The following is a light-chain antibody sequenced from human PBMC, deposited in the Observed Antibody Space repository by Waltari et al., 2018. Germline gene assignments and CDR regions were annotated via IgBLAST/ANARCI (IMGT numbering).Light chain of an antibody. V-gene: IGKV1-8*01. CDR3: QQYYSYPRT. J-gene: IGKJ1*01. CDR2: AAS. CDR1: QGLSSY. Sequence: AIRITQSPSSLSASTGDRVTITCRSSQGLSSYLAWYEQKPGKAPKLLIYAASTLQSGVPSRFCGSGSETDFTLTISCLQSEDFATYYCQQYYSYPRTFGQGTKVEIK.